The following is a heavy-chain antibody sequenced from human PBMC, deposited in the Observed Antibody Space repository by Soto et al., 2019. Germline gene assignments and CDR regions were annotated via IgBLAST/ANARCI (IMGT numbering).Heavy chain of an antibody. Sequence: QVQLQQWGAGLLKPSETLSLTCAVYGGSFSGYYWSWIRQPPGKGLEWIVEINHSGSTNYNPSLTGRFTISVDTSKNQFSLKLSSVTAADTAVYYCARGRRGGSYYAEPGFDYWGQGTLVTVSS. J-gene: IGHJ4*02. V-gene: IGHV4-34*01. CDR3: ARGRRGGSYYAEPGFDY. CDR1: GGSFSGYY. CDR2: INHSGST. D-gene: IGHD1-26*01.